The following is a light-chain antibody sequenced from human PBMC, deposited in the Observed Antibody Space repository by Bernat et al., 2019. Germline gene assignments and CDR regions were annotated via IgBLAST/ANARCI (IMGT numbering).Light chain of an antibody. J-gene: IGKJ5*01. Sequence: EIVLTQSPATLSLSPGARATLSYRASQSVSNSLALYQQKPGQAPRLLFYDASNRATGIPDRFSGSGSGTDFTLTISSLEPEDFAVYYCQQRRNWPSITFGRGTRMEIK. CDR3: QQRRNWPSIT. CDR2: DAS. CDR1: QSVSNS. V-gene: IGKV3-11*01.